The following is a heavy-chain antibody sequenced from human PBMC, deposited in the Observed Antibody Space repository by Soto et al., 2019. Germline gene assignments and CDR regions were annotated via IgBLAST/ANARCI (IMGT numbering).Heavy chain of an antibody. Sequence: GGSLRLSCAASGFTFSTYAMSWVRQAPGKGLEWVSSISGRGDSTYYADSVKGRLTISRDNSKNTVYLKMNSLRAEDTAVYYCAKDRVGYYDSSGYYDQWGQGTLVTVSS. D-gene: IGHD3-22*01. CDR1: GFTFSTYA. CDR3: AKDRVGYYDSSGYYDQ. CDR2: ISGRGDST. V-gene: IGHV3-23*01. J-gene: IGHJ5*02.